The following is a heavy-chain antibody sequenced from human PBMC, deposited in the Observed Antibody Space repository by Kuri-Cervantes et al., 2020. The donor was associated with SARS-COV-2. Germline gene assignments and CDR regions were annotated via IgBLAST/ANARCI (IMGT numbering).Heavy chain of an antibody. Sequence: SETLSLTCTVSGGSISSHYWSWIRQPPGKGLEWIGYIYYSGSTNYNPSLKSRVTISVDTSKNQFSLKLSSVTAADTAVYYCARRRNKWSSQDVQLWRNYYYYYYMDVWGKGTTVTVSS. V-gene: IGHV4-59*11. CDR2: IYYSGST. J-gene: IGHJ6*03. CDR3: ARRRNKWSSQDVQLWRNYYYYYYMDV. D-gene: IGHD5-18*01. CDR1: GGSISSHY.